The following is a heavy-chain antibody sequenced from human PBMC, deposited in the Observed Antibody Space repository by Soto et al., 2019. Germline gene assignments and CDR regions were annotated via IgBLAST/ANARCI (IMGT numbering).Heavy chain of an antibody. V-gene: IGHV4-59*08. CDR2: IYYSGST. CDR1: GGSISSYY. J-gene: IGHJ1*01. CDR3: ARHAPSYYYDSSGYYWVEYFQH. Sequence: SETLSLTCTVSGGSISSYYWSWIRQPPGKGLEWIGYIYYSGSTNYNPSLKSRVTISVDTSKNQFSLKLSSVTAADTAVYYCARHAPSYYYDSSGYYWVEYFQHWGQGTLVTVSS. D-gene: IGHD3-22*01.